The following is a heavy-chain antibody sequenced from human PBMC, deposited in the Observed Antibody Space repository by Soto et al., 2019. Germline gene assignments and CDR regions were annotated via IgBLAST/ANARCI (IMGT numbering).Heavy chain of an antibody. CDR3: ARDHQYYYDSSGLAAFDI. J-gene: IGHJ3*02. V-gene: IGHV1-69*06. Sequence: ASVKVSCKASGGTFSSYAISWVRQAPGQGLEWMGGIIPIFGTANYAQKFQGRVTITADKSTSTAYMGLSSLRSEDTAVYYCARDHQYYYDSSGLAAFDIWGQGTMVTVSS. CDR2: IIPIFGTA. CDR1: GGTFSSYA. D-gene: IGHD3-22*01.